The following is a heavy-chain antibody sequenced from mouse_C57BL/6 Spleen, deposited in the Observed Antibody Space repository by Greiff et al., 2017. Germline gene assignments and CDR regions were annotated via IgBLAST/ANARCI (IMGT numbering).Heavy chain of an antibody. D-gene: IGHD1-1*01. CDR1: GYTFTDYY. Sequence: VQLQESGPELVKPGASVKISCKASGYTFTDYYINWVKQRPGQGLEWIGWFYPGSGNTKYNEKFKGKATLTVDTSSSTAYMQLSGLTSEYSAVYFCARSYGSSYVTYFDYWGQGTTLTVSS. V-gene: IGHV1-84*01. CDR2: FYPGSGNT. J-gene: IGHJ2*01. CDR3: ARSYGSSYVTYFDY.